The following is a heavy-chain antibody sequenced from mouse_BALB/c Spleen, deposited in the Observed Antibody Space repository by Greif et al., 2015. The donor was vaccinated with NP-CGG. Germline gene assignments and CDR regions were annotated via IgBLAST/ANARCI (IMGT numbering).Heavy chain of an antibody. CDR1: GYTFTSYW. J-gene: IGHJ2*01. Sequence: QVQLQQSGAELVKPGASVKLSCKASGYTFTSYWMHWVKQRPGQGLEWIGEINPSNGRTNYNEKFKSKATLTVDKSSSTAFMQLSSLTSEDSAVYYCARGSWFDYWGQGTTLTVSS. CDR3: ARGSWFDY. CDR2: INPSNGRT. V-gene: IGHV1S81*02.